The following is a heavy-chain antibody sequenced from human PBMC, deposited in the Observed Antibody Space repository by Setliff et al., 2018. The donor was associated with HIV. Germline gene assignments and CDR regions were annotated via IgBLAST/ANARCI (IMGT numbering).Heavy chain of an antibody. CDR3: VTMTANWFDP. V-gene: IGHV4-61*02. D-gene: IGHD2-21*02. CDR1: GASISSGSFF. J-gene: IGHJ5*02. CDR2: IYTSGIT. Sequence: SETLSLTCTVSGASISSGSFFCSWIRQPAGKGLEWIGRIYTSGITNYNPSLKSRVIISVDTSKNQFSRKLSSVTAADTAVYYCVTMTANWFDPWGQGTLVTVPQ.